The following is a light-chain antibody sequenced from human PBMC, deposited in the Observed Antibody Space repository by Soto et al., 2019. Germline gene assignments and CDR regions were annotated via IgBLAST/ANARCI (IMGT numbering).Light chain of an antibody. CDR2: EVS. Sequence: QSALTQPASVSGSPGQSITISCTGTSSDIGGHNLVSWYQQHPGQAPKLMIYEVSKRPLGVSARVSASKSGNTASLTISGLQAEDEADYYCCSYGGSRAVFGGGTQLTVL. J-gene: IGLJ7*01. CDR1: SSDIGGHNL. V-gene: IGLV2-23*02. CDR3: CSYGGSRAV.